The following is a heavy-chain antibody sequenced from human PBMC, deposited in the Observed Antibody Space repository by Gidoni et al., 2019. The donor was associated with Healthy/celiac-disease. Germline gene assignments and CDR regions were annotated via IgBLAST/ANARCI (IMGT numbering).Heavy chain of an antibody. CDR2: ISSKGGST. D-gene: IGHD2-2*02. V-gene: IGHV3-64D*06. CDR3: AKHAVVVPAAIYYYYGMDV. Sequence: EVQLVESGGGLVQPGGSLRLSCSASGFTFSSSAMHWVRQAPGKGLEYVSAISSKGGSTYYADSVKGRFTISRDNSKNTLYLQMSSLRAEDTAVYYCAKHAVVVPAAIYYYYGMDVWGQGTTVTVSS. J-gene: IGHJ6*02. CDR1: GFTFSSSA.